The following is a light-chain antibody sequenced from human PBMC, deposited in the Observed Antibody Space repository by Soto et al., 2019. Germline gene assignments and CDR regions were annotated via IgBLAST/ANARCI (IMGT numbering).Light chain of an antibody. CDR2: DTS. CDR1: QSVSSY. J-gene: IGKJ1*01. CDR3: QQRNNWPRT. Sequence: EIVLTQSPATLSLSPGERATFSCRASQSVSSYLGWYQQKPGQAPRLLIYDTSNRATGIPARFSGSGSGTDFTLTISSLEPEDVAVYYCQQRNNWPRTFGQGTKVEIK. V-gene: IGKV3-11*01.